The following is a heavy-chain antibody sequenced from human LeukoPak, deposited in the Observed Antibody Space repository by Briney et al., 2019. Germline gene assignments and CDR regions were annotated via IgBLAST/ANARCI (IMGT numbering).Heavy chain of an antibody. CDR3: AKVEKPNDGSGYYYEDYFDY. D-gene: IGHD3-22*01. J-gene: IGHJ4*02. CDR1: GFTFSSYA. V-gene: IGHV3-23*01. CDR2: ISGSGGST. Sequence: WGSLRLSCAASGFTFSSYAMSWVRQAPGKGLEWVSAISGSGGSTYYADSVKGRFTISRDNSKNTLYLQMNSLRAEDTAVYYCAKVEKPNDGSGYYYEDYFDYWGQGTLVTVSS.